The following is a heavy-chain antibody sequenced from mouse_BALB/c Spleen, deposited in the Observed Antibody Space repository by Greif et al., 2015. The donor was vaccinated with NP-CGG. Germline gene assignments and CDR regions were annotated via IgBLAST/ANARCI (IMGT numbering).Heavy chain of an antibody. Sequence: EVQRVESGGGLVQPGGSLKLSCAASGFTFSSYGMSWVRQTPDKRLELVATINSNGGSTYYPDSVKGRFTISRDNAKNTLYLQMSSLKSEDTAMYYCARDGWAWFAYWGQGTLVTVSA. V-gene: IGHV5-6-3*01. D-gene: IGHD1-1*02. CDR2: INSNGGST. J-gene: IGHJ3*01. CDR1: GFTFSSYG. CDR3: ARDGWAWFAY.